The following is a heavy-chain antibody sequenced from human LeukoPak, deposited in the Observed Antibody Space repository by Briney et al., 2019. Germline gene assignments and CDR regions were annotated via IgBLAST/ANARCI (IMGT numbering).Heavy chain of an antibody. Sequence: GGSLRLSCAASGFTFSSYGMHWVRQAPGKGLEWVAVISYDGSNKYYADSVKGRFTISRDNSKNTLYLQMNSLRAEDTAVYYCARGGGDYGDYASYYFDYWGQGTLVTVSS. J-gene: IGHJ4*02. V-gene: IGHV3-30*03. CDR1: GFTFSSYG. CDR3: ARGGGDYGDYASYYFDY. D-gene: IGHD4-17*01. CDR2: ISYDGSNK.